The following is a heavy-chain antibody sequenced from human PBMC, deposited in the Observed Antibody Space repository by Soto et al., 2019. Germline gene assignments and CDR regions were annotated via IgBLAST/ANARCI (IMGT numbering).Heavy chain of an antibody. CDR3: ARGPMTTVTTWGDWYFDL. J-gene: IGHJ2*01. V-gene: IGHV3-33*01. Sequence: QVQLVESGGGVVQPGRSLRLSCVTSGFTFSSYGMHWVRQGPGKGLEWVAVIWYDGNNKYYADSVNGRFTISRDDSKNTLYLQMHGLRAEDTAVYYCARGPMTTVTTWGDWYFDLWGRGTLVTVSS. CDR1: GFTFSSYG. CDR2: IWYDGNNK. D-gene: IGHD4-17*01.